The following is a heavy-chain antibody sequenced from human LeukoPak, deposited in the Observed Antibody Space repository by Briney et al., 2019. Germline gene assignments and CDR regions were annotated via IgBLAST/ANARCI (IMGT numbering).Heavy chain of an antibody. CDR2: IYATGST. V-gene: IGHV4-4*07. J-gene: IGHJ6*03. D-gene: IGHD2-15*01. Sequence: SETLSLTCTVSGGSISSYYWSWIRQPAGKGLEWIGRIYATGSTNYNPSFKSRGTISADTSNNQFSLELSSVTAADTAVYYCARDHPTPTPVYMDVWGKGTPVNVTS. CDR3: ARDHPTPTPVYMDV. CDR1: GGSISSYY.